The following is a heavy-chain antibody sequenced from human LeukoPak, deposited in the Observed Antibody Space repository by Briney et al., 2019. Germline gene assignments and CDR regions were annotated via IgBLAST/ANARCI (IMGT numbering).Heavy chain of an antibody. V-gene: IGHV3-21*01. CDR2: ISRSSSYI. CDR3: ARDLGDYVPLVDY. CDR1: GFTFSSYS. Sequence: GGSLRLSCAASGFTFSSYSMNWVRQAPGKGLEWVSSISRSSSYIYYADSVKGRFTISRDNAKNSLYLQMNSLRAEDTAVYYCARDLGDYVPLVDYWGQGTLVTVSS. J-gene: IGHJ4*02. D-gene: IGHD4-17*01.